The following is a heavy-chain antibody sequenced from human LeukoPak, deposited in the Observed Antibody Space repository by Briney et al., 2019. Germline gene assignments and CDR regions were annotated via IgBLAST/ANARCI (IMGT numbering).Heavy chain of an antibody. Sequence: GGSLRLSCAASGFSFSSYAMSWVRQAPGKGLEWVSGINWNGGSTGYADSVKGRLTISRDNAKNSLYLQMNSLRAEDTALYYCARGNDYPNWFDPWGQGTLVTVSS. J-gene: IGHJ5*02. CDR2: INWNGGST. CDR3: ARGNDYPNWFDP. D-gene: IGHD4-11*01. CDR1: GFSFSSYA. V-gene: IGHV3-20*04.